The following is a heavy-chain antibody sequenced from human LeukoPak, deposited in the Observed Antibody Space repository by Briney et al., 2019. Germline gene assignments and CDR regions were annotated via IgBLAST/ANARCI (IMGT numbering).Heavy chain of an antibody. J-gene: IGHJ4*02. D-gene: IGHD1-26*01. V-gene: IGHV1-18*01. CDR3: ARDSGNGSWSVY. CDR1: GYTFTGYG. Sequence: ASVRVSCKASGYTFTGYGFSWVRQAPGQGLEWMGWTSAYNGRTNYAQKFQVRFTMTTDTSTSTAYMELRSLRSDDTAVYYCARDSGNGSWSVYWGQGTLVTVSS. CDR2: TSAYNGRT.